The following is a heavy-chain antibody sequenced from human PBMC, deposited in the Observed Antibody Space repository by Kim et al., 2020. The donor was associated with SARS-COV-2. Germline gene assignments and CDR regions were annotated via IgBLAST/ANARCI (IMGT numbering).Heavy chain of an antibody. CDR3: SKTLTGTTESFEY. D-gene: IGHD3-9*01. CDR1: GFTFGSYW. CDR2: IKQDGTQQ. J-gene: IGHJ1*01. V-gene: IGHV3-7*03. Sequence: GGSLRLSCAASGFTFGSYWMTWVRQAPGKGLEWVANIKQDGTQQYYVDSVRGRFTVSRDGANMYLQMNSLRAGDTAVYYCSKTLTGTTESFEYWGRGTLVTVSS.